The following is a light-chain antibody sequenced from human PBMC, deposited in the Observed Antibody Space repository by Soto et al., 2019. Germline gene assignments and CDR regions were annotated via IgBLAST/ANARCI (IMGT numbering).Light chain of an antibody. CDR3: QQYNNWPPMYT. J-gene: IGKJ2*01. CDR2: GAS. CDR1: QSVSSN. V-gene: IGKV3-15*01. Sequence: EIVMTQSPATLSVSPGERATLSCRASQSVSSNLAWYQQKPGQAPRLLIYGASTRATCIPARFSGSESGTQFTLTISSLQSEDFAVYYCQQYNNWPPMYTFGQGTKLEIK.